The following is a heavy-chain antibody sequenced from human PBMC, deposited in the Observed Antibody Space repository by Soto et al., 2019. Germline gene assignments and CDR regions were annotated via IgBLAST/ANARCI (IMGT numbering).Heavy chain of an antibody. CDR2: IYNRGST. D-gene: IGHD2-2*01. CDR1: GGSISRYY. Sequence: PRRTLSLTCTVSGGSISRYYWSWVRQPPGEGLEWIGYIYNRGSTNYNPSLKSRVTISVDTSKDQFSLKLSSLTATATAVYYCAGEIVVPAAMYCFDPWGQGTLVTVSS. V-gene: IGHV4-59*01. CDR3: AGEIVVPAAMYCFDP. J-gene: IGHJ5*02.